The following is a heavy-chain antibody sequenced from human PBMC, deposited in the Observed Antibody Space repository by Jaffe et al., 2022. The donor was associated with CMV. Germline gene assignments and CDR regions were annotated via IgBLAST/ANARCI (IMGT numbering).Heavy chain of an antibody. D-gene: IGHD2-21*01. J-gene: IGHJ4*02. V-gene: IGHV3-9*01. CDR1: GFSFDDYA. CDR3: AKSTSDLVVAVTASFDY. Sequence: EVQLVESGGGLVQPGGSLRLSCTASGFSFDDYAMHWVRQAPGKGLEWVSGITWSSGGIGYADSVKGRFTISRDNAKKSLYLQMNTVKVEDTALYYCAKSTSDLVVAVTASFDYWGQGTLVSVSS. CDR2: ITWSSGGI.